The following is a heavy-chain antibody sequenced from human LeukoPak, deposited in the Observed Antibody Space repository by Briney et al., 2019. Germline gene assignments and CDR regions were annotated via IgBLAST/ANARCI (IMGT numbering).Heavy chain of an antibody. J-gene: IGHJ4*02. D-gene: IGHD2-2*01. Sequence: PGGSLRLSCEASGFIFSSYVMGWVRQAPGKGLEWVSSISVGGGDTFTADSVKGRFTISRDNAKNSLYLQMNSLRAEDTAVYYCARDSSKKVVPAATSLIAARWGQGTLVTVSS. CDR1: GFIFSSYV. V-gene: IGHV3-23*01. CDR3: ARDSSKKVVPAATSLIAAR. CDR2: ISVGGGDT.